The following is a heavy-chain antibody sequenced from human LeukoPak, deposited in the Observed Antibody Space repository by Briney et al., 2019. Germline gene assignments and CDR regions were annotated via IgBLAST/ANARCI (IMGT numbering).Heavy chain of an antibody. D-gene: IGHD1-26*01. CDR3: AREAGGSYSNFDY. J-gene: IGHJ4*02. CDR2: INPSGGST. CDR1: GYTFTIYY. Sequence: ASVTVSCTASGYTFTIYYIHWVRQAPGQGFEWMGIINPSGGSTSYAQKFQGRVTMTRDTSTSTVYMELSSLRSEDTAVYCCAREAGGSYSNFDYWGEGTLVTVSP. V-gene: IGHV1-46*01.